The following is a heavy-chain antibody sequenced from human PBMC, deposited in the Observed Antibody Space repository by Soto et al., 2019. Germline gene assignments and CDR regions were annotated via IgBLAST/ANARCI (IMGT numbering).Heavy chain of an antibody. CDR2: ISGSGGST. CDR1: GVTFISYA. D-gene: IGHD4-17*01. J-gene: IGHJ5*02. Sequence: GGSLRLSCAASGVTFISYAMSWGRQAPGKGLKWVSAISGSGGSTYYADSVKGRFTISRDNSKNTLYLQMNSLRAEDTAVYYCAKEARGYGDYDRWFDPWGQGTLVTVSS. CDR3: AKEARGYGDYDRWFDP. V-gene: IGHV3-23*01.